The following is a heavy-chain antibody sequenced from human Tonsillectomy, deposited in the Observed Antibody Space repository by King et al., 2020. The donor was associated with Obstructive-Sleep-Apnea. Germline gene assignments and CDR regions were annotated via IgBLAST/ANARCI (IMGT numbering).Heavy chain of an antibody. CDR1: GFTFTSFG. J-gene: IGHJ4*02. Sequence: HVQLVESGAEVRKPGASVKVSCKPSGFTFTSFGISWVRQAPGQGREWVGWISGYNGNTNYGQKAQDRLTLTTYTSTSTVYMELRSLRSDDTAVYYCAGDLRQEIHDYWGQGTLVTVSS. D-gene: IGHD5-18*01. V-gene: IGHV1-18*01. CDR3: AGDLRQEIHDY. CDR2: ISGYNGNT.